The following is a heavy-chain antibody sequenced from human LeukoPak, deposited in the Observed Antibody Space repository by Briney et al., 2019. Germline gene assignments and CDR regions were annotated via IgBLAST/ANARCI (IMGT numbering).Heavy chain of an antibody. CDR3: AREGRYRYGYNEYHSYMDI. J-gene: IGHJ6*03. V-gene: IGHV4-59*01. D-gene: IGHD5-24*01. CDR2: IYYSGST. Sequence: SSETLSLTCTVSGGSTSSYYWSWIRQPPGKGLEWIGYIYYSGSTNYNPSLKSRVTISVDTSKNQFSLKLSSVTAAETAVYYCAREGRYRYGYNEYHSYMDIWGKGTTVTVSS. CDR1: GGSTSSYY.